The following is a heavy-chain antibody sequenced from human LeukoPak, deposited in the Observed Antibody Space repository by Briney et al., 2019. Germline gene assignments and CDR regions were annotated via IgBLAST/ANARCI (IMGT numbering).Heavy chain of an antibody. CDR1: GGSISSSSYY. D-gene: IGHD6-13*01. J-gene: IGHJ4*02. CDR3: ARDIAAAAANDY. Sequence: SETLSLTCTVSGGSISSSSYYWGWIRQPPGKGLEWIGSIYYSGSTYYNPSLKSRVTISADTSKNQFSLKLSSVTAADTAVYYCARDIAAAAANDYWGQGTLVTVSS. CDR2: IYYSGST. V-gene: IGHV4-39*01.